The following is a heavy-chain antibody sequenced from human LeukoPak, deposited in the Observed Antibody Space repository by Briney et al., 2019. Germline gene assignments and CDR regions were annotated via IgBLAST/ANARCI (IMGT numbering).Heavy chain of an antibody. Sequence: ASVKVSCKASGYDFSSYGISWLRQAPGQRLEWIPWINPYNSDTNYVQTLQGRLTITSDTSTSTAYLDLRSLRSDDTAVYYCAKHFTGYPSDAFDIWGQGTMVTVSS. CDR3: AKHFTGYPSDAFDI. CDR1: GYDFSSYG. J-gene: IGHJ3*02. CDR2: INPYNSDT. V-gene: IGHV1-18*01. D-gene: IGHD3-9*01.